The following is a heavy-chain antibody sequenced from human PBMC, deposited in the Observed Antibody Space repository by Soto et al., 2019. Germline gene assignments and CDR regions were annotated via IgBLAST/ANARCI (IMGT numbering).Heavy chain of an antibody. D-gene: IGHD3-9*01. CDR2: IFPGGST. J-gene: IGHJ4*02. CDR3: ANDRQPDGIWTFDL. V-gene: IGHV3-23*03. CDR1: GFTFSTYT. Sequence: EAPLLESGGQLVQPGGSLRLSCAASGFTFSTYTMNWVRHAPGKGLEWVAGIFPGGSTYYANSVKGRFTISRDHSQSSVFLQMSSLRDEDAAVYYCANDRQPDGIWTFDLWGQGTLVTVSS.